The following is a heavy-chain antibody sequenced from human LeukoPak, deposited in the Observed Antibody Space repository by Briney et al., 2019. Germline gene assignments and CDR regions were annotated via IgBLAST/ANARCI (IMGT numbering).Heavy chain of an antibody. CDR3: ARYYYGSGSYYKNDAFDI. D-gene: IGHD3-10*01. Sequence: GESLKISCKGSGYSFTSYWIGWVRQMPGKGLEWMGIIYPGDSDTRYSPSFQGQVTISADKSISTAYLQWSSLKASDTAMYYCARYYYGSGSYYKNDAFDIWGQGTMVTVSS. J-gene: IGHJ3*02. CDR1: GYSFTSYW. V-gene: IGHV5-51*01. CDR2: IYPGDSDT.